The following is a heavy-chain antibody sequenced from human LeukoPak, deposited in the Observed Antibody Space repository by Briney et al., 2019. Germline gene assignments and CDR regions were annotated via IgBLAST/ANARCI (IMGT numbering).Heavy chain of an antibody. V-gene: IGHV5-51*01. D-gene: IGHD1-26*01. CDR3: ARRISGYYIDY. Sequence: RGESLKISCKGSGYTFTNYWIGWVRQMPGKGLEGMGIIWPSDSDTTYSPSFQGQVTISADKSISTAYLQWSSLKASDTAIYFCARRISGYYIDYWGQGTLDSVSS. CDR1: GYTFTNYW. CDR2: IWPSDSDT. J-gene: IGHJ4*02.